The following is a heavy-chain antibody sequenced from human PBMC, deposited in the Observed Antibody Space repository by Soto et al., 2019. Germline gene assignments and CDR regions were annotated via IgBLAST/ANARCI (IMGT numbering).Heavy chain of an antibody. D-gene: IGHD6-19*01. CDR3: ARSGWGRNYYYYMDV. Sequence: GGSLRLSCAASGFTVSSNYMSWVRQAPGKGLEWVSVIYSGGSTYYADSVKGRFTISRHNSKNTLYLQMNSLRAEDTAVYYCARSGWGRNYYYYMDVWGKGTTVTVSS. J-gene: IGHJ6*03. CDR2: IYSGGST. V-gene: IGHV3-53*04. CDR1: GFTVSSNY.